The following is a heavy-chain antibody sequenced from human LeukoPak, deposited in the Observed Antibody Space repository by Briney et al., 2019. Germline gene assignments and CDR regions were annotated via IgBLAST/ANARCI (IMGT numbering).Heavy chain of an antibody. CDR2: IYHSGST. CDR3: ARGRYYYDSSGPLQLDY. D-gene: IGHD3-22*01. Sequence: SETLSLTCAVSGGSISSGGYSWSWIRQPPGKGLEWIGYIYHSGSTYYNPSLKSRVTISVDRSKNQFSLELSSVTAADTAVYYCARGRYYYDSSGPLQLDYWGQGTLVTVSS. CDR1: GGSISSGGYS. V-gene: IGHV4-30-2*01. J-gene: IGHJ4*02.